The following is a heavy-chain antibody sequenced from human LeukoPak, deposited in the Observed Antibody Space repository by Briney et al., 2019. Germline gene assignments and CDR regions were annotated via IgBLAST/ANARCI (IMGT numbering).Heavy chain of an antibody. D-gene: IGHD6-13*01. J-gene: IGHJ4*02. V-gene: IGHV1-69*01. Sequence: SVKVSCKASGGTFSSYAISWVRRAPGQGLEWMGGIIPIFGTANYAQKFQGRVTITADESTSTAYMELSSLRSEDTAVYYCAREEAAAGTGVDYWGQGTLVTVPS. CDR3: AREEAAAGTGVDY. CDR2: IIPIFGTA. CDR1: GGTFSSYA.